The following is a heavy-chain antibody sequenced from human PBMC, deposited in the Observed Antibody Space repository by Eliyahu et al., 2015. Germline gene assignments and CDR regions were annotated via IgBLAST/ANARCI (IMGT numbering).Heavy chain of an antibody. CDR3: AKAYEPSPYAYYYGSGSSFDY. V-gene: IGHV3-9*01. J-gene: IGHJ4*02. CDR1: GFTFXXXA. Sequence: EVQLVESGGGLVQPGRSLRLSCXASGFTFXXXAMXWXRQAPGKGLEWVSGISWNSGSIGYADSVKGRFTISRDNAKNSLYLQMNSLRAEDTALYYCAKAYEPSPYAYYYGSGSSFDYWGQGTLVTVSS. D-gene: IGHD3-10*01. CDR2: ISWNSGSI.